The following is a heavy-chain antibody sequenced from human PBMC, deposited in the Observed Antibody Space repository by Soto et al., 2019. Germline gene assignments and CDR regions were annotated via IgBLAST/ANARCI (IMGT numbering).Heavy chain of an antibody. CDR2: ISSSGFTI. CDR3: ARNTKSAAGAAYYGLDV. D-gene: IGHD4-17*01. V-gene: IGHV3-11*01. Sequence: QGQLVESGGDLVRPGGSLRLSCATSGFTFGDRYMSWIRQAPGKGLEWVSYISSSGFTIYYADSVKGRFTISRDNANDSLYLQMNSLRAEDTAVYYCARNTKSAAGAAYYGLDVWCHGTTVIVSS. CDR1: GFTFGDRY. J-gene: IGHJ6*02.